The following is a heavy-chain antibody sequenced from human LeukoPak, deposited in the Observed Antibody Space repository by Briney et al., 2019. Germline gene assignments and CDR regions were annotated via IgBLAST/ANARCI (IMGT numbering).Heavy chain of an antibody. J-gene: IGHJ4*02. D-gene: IGHD4-17*01. CDR1: GFIFSDYY. V-gene: IGHV3-11*01. Sequence: GGSLRLSCEASGFIFSDYYMNWIRQAPGKGLEWVSSVSSSGNIIQYADSVKGRFTTSRDNAKNALCLQMNSLRVDDTAVYFCARSGNYGDFDHWGQGTLVTVSS. CDR2: VSSSGNII. CDR3: ARSGNYGDFDH.